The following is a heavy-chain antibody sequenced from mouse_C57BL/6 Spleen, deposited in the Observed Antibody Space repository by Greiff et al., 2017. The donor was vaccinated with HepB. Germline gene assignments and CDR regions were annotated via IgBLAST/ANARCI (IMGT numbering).Heavy chain of an antibody. CDR1: GYTFTSYW. V-gene: IGHV1-64*01. J-gene: IGHJ1*03. CDR3: AKDDGSSYVRYFDV. Sequence: QVQLQQPGAELVKPGASVKLSCKASGYTFTSYWMHWVKQRPGQGLEWIGMIHPNSGSTNYNEKFKSKATLTVDKSSSTAYIQLSSLTSEDSAVYYCAKDDGSSYVRYFDVWGTGTTVTVSS. D-gene: IGHD1-1*01. CDR2: IHPNSGST.